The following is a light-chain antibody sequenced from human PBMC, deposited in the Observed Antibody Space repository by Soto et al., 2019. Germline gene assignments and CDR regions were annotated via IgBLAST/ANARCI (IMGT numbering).Light chain of an antibody. CDR3: QQSYSTPRP. Sequence: DIQMTQSPSSLSASVGDRVTITCRASQSISSYLNWYQQKPGKAPKLLIYAASSLQSGVPSRFSGSGSGTDFTLTISSLQPEDVATYYCQQSYSTPRPFGQGTKVDIK. V-gene: IGKV1-39*01. CDR1: QSISSY. J-gene: IGKJ1*01. CDR2: AAS.